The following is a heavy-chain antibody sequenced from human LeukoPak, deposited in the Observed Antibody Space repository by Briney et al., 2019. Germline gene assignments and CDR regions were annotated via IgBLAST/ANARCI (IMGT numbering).Heavy chain of an antibody. D-gene: IGHD3-3*01. CDR1: GFTFSNAW. J-gene: IGHJ4*02. CDR3: AKGLRFLEWLSHTYYFDY. V-gene: IGHV3-23*01. CDR2: ISGSGGST. Sequence: GGSLRLSCAASGFTFSNAWMSWVRQAPGKGLEWVSAISGSGGSTYYADSVKGRFTISRDNSKNTLYLQMNSLRAEDTAVYYCAKGLRFLEWLSHTYYFDYWGQGTLVTVSS.